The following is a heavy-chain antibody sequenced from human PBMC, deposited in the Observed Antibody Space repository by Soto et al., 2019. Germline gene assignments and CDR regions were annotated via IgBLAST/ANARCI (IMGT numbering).Heavy chain of an antibody. D-gene: IGHD3-10*01. J-gene: IGHJ4*02. CDR3: TVWGSWNDFGAA. V-gene: IGHV3-72*01. CDR1: GFTFSDHY. Sequence: EVQLVESGGGLVQPGGSLRLFCAASGFTFSDHYMDWVRQAPGKGLEWVGRSKNKADSYTTEYAASVKGRFTISRDGSKNSLFLQMNSLKTEDTAVYYCTVWGSWNDFGAAWGQGILVTVSS. CDR2: SKNKADSYTT.